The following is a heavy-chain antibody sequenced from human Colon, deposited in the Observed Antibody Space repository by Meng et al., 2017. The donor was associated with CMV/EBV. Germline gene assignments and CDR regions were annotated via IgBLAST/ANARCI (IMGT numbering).Heavy chain of an antibody. V-gene: IGHV1-69*05. Sequence: SGKVSCKVSGGPLSTYAVNWVRQAPGQGLEWVGGIIPIFGTANYAQKFQGRITINMDESTRTAYMDLKGLRFEDTAVYYCTREDRDWGQGTLVTVSS. CDR1: GGPLSTYA. J-gene: IGHJ4*02. CDR3: TREDRD. CDR2: IIPIFGTA.